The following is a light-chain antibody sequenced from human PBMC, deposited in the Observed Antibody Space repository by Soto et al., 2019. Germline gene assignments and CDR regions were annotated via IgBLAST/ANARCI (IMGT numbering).Light chain of an antibody. CDR3: SSYTSSSTQI. Sequence: QSALTQPASVSGSPGQSITISCTGTSSDVGAYNYVPWYQQHPGKAPKLMIYDVSNRPSGVSYRFSGSKSGNTASLTISGLQAEDEADYYCSSYTSSSTQIFGGGTKLTVL. CDR2: DVS. J-gene: IGLJ2*01. CDR1: SSDVGAYNY. V-gene: IGLV2-14*03.